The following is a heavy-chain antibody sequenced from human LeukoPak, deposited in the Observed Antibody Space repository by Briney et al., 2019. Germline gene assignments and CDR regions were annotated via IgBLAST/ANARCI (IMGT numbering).Heavy chain of an antibody. V-gene: IGHV3-33*01. Sequence: PGRSLRLSCAASGFTFNTYGMHWVRQAQGKGLEWVALIWYDGSNENYADSVKGRFTISRDNSRNTLYLQMNSLRGEDTAVYYCARGGLTIAEATTSGYLDYWGQGTLVTVSS. J-gene: IGHJ4*02. D-gene: IGHD1-26*01. CDR3: ARGGLTIAEATTSGYLDY. CDR2: IWYDGSNE. CDR1: GFTFNTYG.